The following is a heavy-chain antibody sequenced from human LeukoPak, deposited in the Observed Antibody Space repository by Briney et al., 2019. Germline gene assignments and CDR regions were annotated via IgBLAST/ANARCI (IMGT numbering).Heavy chain of an antibody. D-gene: IGHD2-15*01. J-gene: IGHJ4*02. Sequence: PGGSLRLSCAASGFTFSDYYMSWIRQPPGKGLEWIGEINHSGSTNYNPSLKSRVTISVDTSKNQFSLKLSSVTAADTAVYYCARDSLWPLDYWGQGTLVTVSS. CDR1: GFTFSDYY. CDR2: INHSGST. CDR3: ARDSLWPLDY. V-gene: IGHV4-34*01.